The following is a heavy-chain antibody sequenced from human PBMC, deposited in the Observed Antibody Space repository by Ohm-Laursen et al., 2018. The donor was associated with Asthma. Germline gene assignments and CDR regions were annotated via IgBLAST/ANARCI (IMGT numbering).Heavy chain of an antibody. CDR1: GGSISSGDYY. CDR3: ARVLDDSTGYGFDF. CDR2: IYKSGTT. V-gene: IGHV4-30-4*01. Sequence: TLSLTCTVSGGSISSGDYYWSWIRKPPGKGLEWIGYIYKSGTTYYNSSLKSRVIISIDTSRNKFSLTLRSVTAADTAVYYCARVLDDSTGYGFDFWGQGTLVPVSS. J-gene: IGHJ4*02. D-gene: IGHD3-22*01.